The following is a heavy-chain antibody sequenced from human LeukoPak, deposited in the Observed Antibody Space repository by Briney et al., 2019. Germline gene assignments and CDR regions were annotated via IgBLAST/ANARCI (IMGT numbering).Heavy chain of an antibody. D-gene: IGHD3-10*01. CDR3: ATSKLQLFPFDY. V-gene: IGHV4-59*08. J-gene: IGHJ4*02. CDR2: IYYSGST. CDR1: GGSISGYY. Sequence: SETLSLTCTVSGGSISGYYWSWIRQPPGKGLEWIGFIYYSGSTNYNPSLRSRVTISADTSNNHFSLKVNSVTAADTAVYYCATSKLQLFPFDYWGQGTLVTVSS.